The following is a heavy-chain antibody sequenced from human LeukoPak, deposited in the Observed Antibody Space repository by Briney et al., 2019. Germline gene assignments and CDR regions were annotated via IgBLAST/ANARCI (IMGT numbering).Heavy chain of an antibody. V-gene: IGHV5-51*01. Sequence: GESLKISCKGSGYSFTSYWIGWVRQMPGKGLEWMGIIYPGDSDTRYSPSFQGQVTISADKSISTAYLQWSSLKASDTAMYYCARAIKGPMVYANRYYFDYWGQGTLVTVSS. D-gene: IGHD2-8*01. CDR3: ARAIKGPMVYANRYYFDY. J-gene: IGHJ4*02. CDR2: IYPGDSDT. CDR1: GYSFTSYW.